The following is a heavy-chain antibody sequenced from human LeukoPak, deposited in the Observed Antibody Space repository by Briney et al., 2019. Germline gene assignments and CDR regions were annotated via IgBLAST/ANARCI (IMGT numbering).Heavy chain of an antibody. CDR3: AREAWGSYYYYGMDV. Sequence: PGGSLRLSCAASGFTFSSYWMSWVRHAPGKGLELVANIKQDGSEKYYVDSVKGRFTISRDNAKNSLYLQMNSLRAEDTAVYYCAREAWGSYYYYGMDVWGQGTTVTVSS. J-gene: IGHJ6*02. V-gene: IGHV3-7*01. CDR2: IKQDGSEK. CDR1: GFTFSSYW. D-gene: IGHD3-16*01.